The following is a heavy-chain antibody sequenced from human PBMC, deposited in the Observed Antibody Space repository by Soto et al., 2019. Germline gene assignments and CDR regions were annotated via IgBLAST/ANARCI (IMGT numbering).Heavy chain of an antibody. J-gene: IGHJ4*02. CDR3: ARFSPCGVILDY. CDR1: GGSFSGYY. Sequence: QVQLQQWGAGLLKPSETLSLTCAVYGGSFSGYYWSWIRQPPGKGLEWIGEINHSGSTNYNPSLKSRVTISVDTSKNQFSLKLSSVTAADTAVYYCARFSPCGVILDYWGQGTLVTVSS. V-gene: IGHV4-34*01. CDR2: INHSGST. D-gene: IGHD3-10*01.